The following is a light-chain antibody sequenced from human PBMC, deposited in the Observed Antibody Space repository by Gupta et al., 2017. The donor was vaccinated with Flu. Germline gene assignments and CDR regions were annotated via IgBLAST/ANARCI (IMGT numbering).Light chain of an antibody. Sequence: QSVLTPPPPVSGAPGQRVTISCTGSSSNIGAGYEVHGYQQLPGAAPQLLIYGNSNRPSGVPDRFSGSKSGTSASLAITGLQAEDEADYYCQSYDSSLSGSYVFGTGTKVTVL. J-gene: IGLJ1*01. CDR1: SSNIGAGYE. V-gene: IGLV1-40*01. CDR2: GNS. CDR3: QSYDSSLSGSYV.